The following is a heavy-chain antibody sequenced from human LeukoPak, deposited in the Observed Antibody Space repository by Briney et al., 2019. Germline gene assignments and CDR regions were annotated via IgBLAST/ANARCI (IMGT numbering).Heavy chain of an antibody. CDR1: GFTFSSYS. D-gene: IGHD3-3*01. J-gene: IGHJ3*02. V-gene: IGHV3-21*01. CDR3: ARATAPIFGVVIGAFDI. Sequence: GGSLRLSCAASGFTFSSYSMNWVRQAPGKGLEWVSSISSSSSYIYYADSVKGRFTISRDNAKNSLYLQMNSLRAEDTAVYYCARATAPIFGVVIGAFDIWGQGTMVTVSS. CDR2: ISSSSSYI.